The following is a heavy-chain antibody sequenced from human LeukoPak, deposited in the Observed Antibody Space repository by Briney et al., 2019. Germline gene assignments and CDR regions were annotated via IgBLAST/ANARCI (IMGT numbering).Heavy chain of an antibody. CDR2: INPNSGGT. D-gene: IGHD2-2*01. CDR3: PGRLGHQLLPFDY. J-gene: IGHJ4*02. Sequence: ASVKVSCKASGFTFTSNYIHWVRQAPGQGLEWTGWINPNSGGTHYAQKFQGWVTMTRDTSITMTRDTSVSTVYTEVNSLTSDDTAVSYCPGRLGHQLLPFDYWGQGTLVTVSS. V-gene: IGHV1-2*04. CDR1: GFTFTSNY.